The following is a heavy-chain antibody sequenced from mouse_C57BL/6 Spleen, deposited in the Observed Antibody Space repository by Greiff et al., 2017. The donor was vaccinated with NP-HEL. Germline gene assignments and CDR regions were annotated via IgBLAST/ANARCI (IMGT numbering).Heavy chain of an antibody. CDR2: ISSGSSTI. CDR1: GFTFSDYG. D-gene: IGHD1-1*01. CDR3: ARPGLQNYYGPNDFDY. V-gene: IGHV5-17*01. J-gene: IGHJ2*01. Sequence: EVNVVESGGGLVKPGGSLKLSCAASGFTFSDYGMHWVRQAPEKGLEWVAYISSGSSTIYYADTVKGRFTISRDNAKNTLFLQMTSLRSEDTAMYYCARPGLQNYYGPNDFDYWGQGTTLTVSS.